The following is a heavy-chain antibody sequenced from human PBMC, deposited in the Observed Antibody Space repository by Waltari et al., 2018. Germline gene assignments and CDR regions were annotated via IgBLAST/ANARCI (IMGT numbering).Heavy chain of an antibody. CDR2: IYHSGST. Sequence: QVQLQESGPGLVKPSQTLSLTCTVSGGSISSGSYYWSWIRQPAGKGLEWIGSIYHSGSTYYNPSLKSRVTISVDTSKNQFSLKLSSVTAADTAVYYCARGPVYSSSSAVAPVGWFQHWGQGTLVTVSS. CDR1: GGSISSGSYY. CDR3: ARGPVYSSSSAVAPVGWFQH. V-gene: IGHV4-61*02. D-gene: IGHD6-6*01. J-gene: IGHJ1*01.